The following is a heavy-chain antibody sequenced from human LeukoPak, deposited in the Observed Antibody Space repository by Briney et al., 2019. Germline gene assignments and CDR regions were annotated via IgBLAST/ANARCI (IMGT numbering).Heavy chain of an antibody. D-gene: IGHD6-13*01. V-gene: IGHV1-3*01. CDR3: ARGNVVSAAGDN. CDR1: GYTFTTYA. Sequence: LGASVKVSCKASGYTFTTYAMHWVRQAPGQRLEWMGWINAGTGNTKYSQKFQGRLTITRDTSASTAYMELSSLRSEDTAVYYCARGNVVSAAGDNWGQGTLVTVSS. CDR2: INAGTGNT. J-gene: IGHJ4*02.